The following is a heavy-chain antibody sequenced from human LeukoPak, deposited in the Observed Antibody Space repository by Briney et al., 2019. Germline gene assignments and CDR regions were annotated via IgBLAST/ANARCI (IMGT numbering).Heavy chain of an antibody. V-gene: IGHV1-69*13. J-gene: IGHJ6*03. CDR3: ARVPSGYYYMDV. CDR2: IIPIFGTA. CDR1: GGTFSSYA. D-gene: IGHD1-26*01. Sequence: SVKVSCKASGGTFSSYAISWVRQAPGQGLEWMGGIIPIFGTANYAQKFQGRVTITADESTSTAYMELSSLRSEDTAVYYCARVPSGYYYMDVWGKGTTVTISS.